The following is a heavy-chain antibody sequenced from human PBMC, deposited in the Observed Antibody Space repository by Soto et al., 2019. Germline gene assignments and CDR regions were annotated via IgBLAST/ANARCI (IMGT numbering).Heavy chain of an antibody. J-gene: IGHJ4*02. V-gene: IGHV4-30-4*01. CDR1: GGSLSGGTYY. D-gene: IGHD4-17*01. Sequence: SETLSLTCTVSGGSLSGGTYYWSWIRQPPGKGLEWIGYIYHSGSSQSNPSLKSRVTISIDTSKNQFSLELRSVTAADTAVYYCARDILDTTVDYYFDSWGPGRLVTVSS. CDR3: ARDILDTTVDYYFDS. CDR2: IYHSGSS.